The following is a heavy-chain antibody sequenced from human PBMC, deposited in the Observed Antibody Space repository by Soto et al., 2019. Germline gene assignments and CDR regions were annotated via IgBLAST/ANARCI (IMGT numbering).Heavy chain of an antibody. D-gene: IGHD6-19*01. CDR1: GFSISRSA. CDR3: ARDLQSVTDTVNWFAP. CDR2: IAYDGSNR. Sequence: QVQLVESGGGVVQPGRSLRLSCAASGFSISRSAMHWVRQAPGKGLEWVAVIAYDGSNRWYADSAKGRFTISRDKSKNTVYLQMSSRRGEDTAVYYCARDLQSVTDTVNWFAPWGQGTLVTVSS. V-gene: IGHV3-30*04. J-gene: IGHJ5*02.